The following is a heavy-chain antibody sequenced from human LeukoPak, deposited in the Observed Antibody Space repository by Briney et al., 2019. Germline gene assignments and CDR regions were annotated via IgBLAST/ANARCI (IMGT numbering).Heavy chain of an antibody. D-gene: IGHD2-15*01. CDR1: GFTFSSYA. CDR2: ISGCGGST. CDR3: AKDPDIVVVVAATGLYYMDV. Sequence: PGGSLRLSCAASGFTFSSYAMSWVRQAPGKGLEWVSAISGCGGSTYYADSVKGRFTISRDNSKNTLYLQMNSLRAEDTAVYYCAKDPDIVVVVAATGLYYMDVWGKGTTVTVSS. J-gene: IGHJ6*03. V-gene: IGHV3-23*01.